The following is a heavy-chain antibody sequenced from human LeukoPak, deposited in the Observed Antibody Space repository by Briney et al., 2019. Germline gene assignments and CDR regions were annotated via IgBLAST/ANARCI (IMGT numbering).Heavy chain of an antibody. D-gene: IGHD7-27*01. CDR3: ARDRWGFDY. J-gene: IGHJ4*02. CDR2: INPNSGGT. V-gene: IGHV1-2*02. Sequence: GASVKVSCKASGYTFTDYYMHWLRQAPGQGLEWMGWINPNSGGTNYAQKFQGRVTMTRHTSISTAYMGLSGLRSDDTAVYYCARDRWGFDYWGQGTLVTVSS. CDR1: GYTFTDYY.